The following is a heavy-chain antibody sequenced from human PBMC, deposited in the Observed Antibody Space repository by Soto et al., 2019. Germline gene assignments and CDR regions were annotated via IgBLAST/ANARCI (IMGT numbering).Heavy chain of an antibody. J-gene: IGHJ6*02. CDR1: GGSISSSNW. CDR2: IYHSGST. D-gene: IGHD6-19*01. Sequence: PSETLSLTCAVSGGSISSSNWWSWVRQPPGKGLEWIGEIYHSGSTSYNPSLKSRVSISVDKSKNQFSLNLSSVTAADTAVYYCAREVAGSYGMDVWGQGTTVTVSS. CDR3: AREVAGSYGMDV. V-gene: IGHV4-4*02.